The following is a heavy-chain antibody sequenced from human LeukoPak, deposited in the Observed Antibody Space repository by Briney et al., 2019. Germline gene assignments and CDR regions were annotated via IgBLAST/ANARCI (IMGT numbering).Heavy chain of an antibody. CDR2: IIPILGIA. V-gene: IGHV1-69*04. CDR1: GGTFSSYA. J-gene: IGHJ4*02. D-gene: IGHD6-13*01. CDR3: ARTSMAAAGTFNY. Sequence: SVKVSCKASGGTFSSYAISWVRQAPGQGLEWMGRIIPILGIANYAQKFQGRVTITADKSTSTAYMELSSLRSEDTAVYYCARTSMAAAGTFNYWGQGTLVTVSS.